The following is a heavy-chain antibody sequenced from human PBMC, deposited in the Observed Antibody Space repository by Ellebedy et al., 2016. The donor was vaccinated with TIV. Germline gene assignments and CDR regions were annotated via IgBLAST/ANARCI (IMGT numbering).Heavy chain of an antibody. D-gene: IGHD3-10*01. CDR3: ARMPWGSGAVNWFDP. V-gene: IGHV1-69*13. Sequence: ASVKVSCKASGGTFSRYAISWVRQAPGQGLEWMGGIIPIFGTANYAQKFQGRVTITADESTSTAYMELSSLRSEDTAVYYCARMPWGSGAVNWFDPWGQGTLVTVSS. CDR2: IIPIFGTA. CDR1: GGTFSRYA. J-gene: IGHJ5*02.